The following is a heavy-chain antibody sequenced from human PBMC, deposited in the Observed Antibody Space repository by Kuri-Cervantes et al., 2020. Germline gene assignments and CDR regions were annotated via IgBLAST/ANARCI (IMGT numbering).Heavy chain of an antibody. Sequence: SETLSLTCTVSGGSISSGDYYWSWIRQPPGKGLEWIGYIYYSGSTYYNPSLKSRVTISVDTSKNQFSLKLSSVTAADTAVYYCARARYYYGSGRGRVFDYWGQGTLVTVSS. V-gene: IGHV4-30-4*01. D-gene: IGHD3-10*01. J-gene: IGHJ4*02. CDR2: IYYSGST. CDR3: ARARYYYGSGRGRVFDY. CDR1: GGSISSGDYY.